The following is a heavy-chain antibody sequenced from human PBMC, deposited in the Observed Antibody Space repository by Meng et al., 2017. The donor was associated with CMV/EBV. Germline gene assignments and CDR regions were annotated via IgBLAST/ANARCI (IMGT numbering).Heavy chain of an antibody. CDR1: GGSIYSSTFY. V-gene: IGHV4-39*07. CDR3: ARDIGRRRIAARPDY. Sequence: SETLSLTCTVSGGSIYSSTFYWGWIRQPPGKGLEWIGSIYFGGNTYYNPSLKSRVTISIDTSKNQFSLRLSSVTAADTAVYYCARDIGRRRIAARPDYWGQGTLVTVSS. CDR2: IYFGGNT. J-gene: IGHJ4*02. D-gene: IGHD6-6*01.